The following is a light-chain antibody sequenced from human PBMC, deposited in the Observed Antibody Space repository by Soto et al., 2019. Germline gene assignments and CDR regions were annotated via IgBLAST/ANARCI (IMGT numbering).Light chain of an antibody. J-gene: IGKJ1*01. CDR3: QQSYITPGT. V-gene: IGKV1-39*01. Sequence: DIQMTQSPSSLPASVGDRVTITCRASQSISNYLNWYQQKPGKAPNLLIYAASSLHSGVPSRFSGSGSGTDFTLTISSLQPEDFATYFCQQSYITPGTFGQGTKVEIK. CDR2: AAS. CDR1: QSISNY.